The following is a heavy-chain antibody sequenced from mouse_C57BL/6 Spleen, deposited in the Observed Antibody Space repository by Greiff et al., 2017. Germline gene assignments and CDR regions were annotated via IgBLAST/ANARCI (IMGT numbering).Heavy chain of an antibody. CDR1: GFNIKDYY. V-gene: IGHV14-2*01. CDR3: ARPPTGSGYFDV. J-gene: IGHJ1*03. D-gene: IGHD1-1*01. Sequence: VQLQQSGAELVKPGASVKLSCTASGFNIKDYYMHWVKQRTEQGLEWIGRIDPEDGETKYAPKFPGKATITADTSSNTAYLQLSSLTSEDTAVYYCARPPTGSGYFDVWGTGTTVTVSS. CDR2: IDPEDGET.